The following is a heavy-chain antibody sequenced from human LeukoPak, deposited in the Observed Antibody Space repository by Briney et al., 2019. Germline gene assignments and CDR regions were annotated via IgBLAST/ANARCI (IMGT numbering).Heavy chain of an antibody. CDR3: ARAGIVVVPAASQNWYFDL. CDR2: IYYSGST. V-gene: IGHV4-59*11. CDR1: GGSISSHY. D-gene: IGHD2-2*01. Sequence: SETLSHTCTVSGGSISSHYWSWIRQPPGKGLEWIGYIYYSGSTNYNPSLKSRVTISVDTSKNQFSLKLSSVTAADTAVYYCARAGIVVVPAASQNWYFDLWGRGTLVTVSS. J-gene: IGHJ2*01.